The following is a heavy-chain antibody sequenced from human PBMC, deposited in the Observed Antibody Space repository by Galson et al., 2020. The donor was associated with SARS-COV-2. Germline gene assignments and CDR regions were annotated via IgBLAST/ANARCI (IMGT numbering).Heavy chain of an antibody. CDR1: GGTLSSYG. D-gene: IGHD3-9*01. Sequence: SVKVSCKASGGTLSSYGLSWVRQAPGQGLEWMGGIIPLFGSVNYAQKFQGRVTITADESTTAAYMEVSSLRSEDTAVYYCATLPNYDILTGYYDYQYLGMYVWGQGSTVTVSS. CDR3: ATLPNYDILTGYYDYQYLGMYV. J-gene: IGHJ6*02. V-gene: IGHV1-69*13. CDR2: IIPLFGSV.